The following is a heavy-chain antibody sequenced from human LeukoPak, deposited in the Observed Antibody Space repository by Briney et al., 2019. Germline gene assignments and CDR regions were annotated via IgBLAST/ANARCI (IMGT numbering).Heavy chain of an antibody. CDR3: ARDLRSGYDACWFDP. J-gene: IGHJ5*02. V-gene: IGHV1-18*01. D-gene: IGHD5-12*01. Sequence: ASVKVSCKASGYTFTSYGINWVRQAPGQGLEWMGWIITYNGNTNYAQKLQGRVTMTTDTSTSTAYMELRSLRSDDTAVYYCARDLRSGYDACWFDPWGQGTLVTVSS. CDR2: IITYNGNT. CDR1: GYTFTSYG.